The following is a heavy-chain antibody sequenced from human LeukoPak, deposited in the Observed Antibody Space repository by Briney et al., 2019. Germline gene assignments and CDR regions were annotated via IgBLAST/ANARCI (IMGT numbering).Heavy chain of an antibody. Sequence: PGGSLRLSCAASEFTFSSYSMNWVRQAPGKGLEWVSSISSSSSYIYYADSVKGRFTISRDNAKNSLYLQMNSLRAEDTAVYYCARDPRPLGVIAARRFDYWGQGTLVTVSS. CDR3: ARDPRPLGVIAARRFDY. D-gene: IGHD6-6*01. CDR1: EFTFSSYS. V-gene: IGHV3-21*01. CDR2: ISSSSSYI. J-gene: IGHJ4*02.